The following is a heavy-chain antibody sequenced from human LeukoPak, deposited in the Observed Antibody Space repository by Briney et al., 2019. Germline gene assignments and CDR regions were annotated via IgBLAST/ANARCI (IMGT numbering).Heavy chain of an antibody. CDR1: GGSISSYY. CDR3: ARAPGGVPAPHFDY. J-gene: IGHJ4*02. V-gene: IGHV4-59*01. D-gene: IGHD2-2*01. CDR2: IYYSGST. Sequence: SETLSLTCTVSGGSISSYYWSWIRQPPGKRLEWIGYIYYSGSTNYNPSLKSRVTISVDTSKNQFSLKLSSVTAADTAVYYRARAPGGVPAPHFDYWGQGTLVTVSS.